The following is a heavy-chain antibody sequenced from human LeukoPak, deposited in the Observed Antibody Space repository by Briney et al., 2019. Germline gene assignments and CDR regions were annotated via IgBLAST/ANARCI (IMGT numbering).Heavy chain of an antibody. V-gene: IGHV3-23*01. D-gene: IGHD2-2*01. CDR2: ITGSDDTT. Sequence: GGSLRLSCAASRFTFSRYAMTWVRQAPGKGLEWVSRITGSDDTTNYADSVKGRFTISRDNSKNTLYLQMNSLRAEDTAVYYCARVFRYAQGFPFDYWGQGTLVTVSS. CDR1: RFTFSRYA. J-gene: IGHJ4*02. CDR3: ARVFRYAQGFPFDY.